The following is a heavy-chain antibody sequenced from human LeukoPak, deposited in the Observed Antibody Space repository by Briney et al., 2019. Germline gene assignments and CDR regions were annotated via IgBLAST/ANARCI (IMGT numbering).Heavy chain of an antibody. V-gene: IGHV4-59*08. Sequence: SETLSLTCTVSGGSISSYYWSWIRQSPGKGLEWIGHISHSGSTKYNSSLKSRTIISSDTSKNQFSLKLSSVTAADTALYYCARLRDGDYGGYFDSWGQGTLVTASS. D-gene: IGHD4-23*01. J-gene: IGHJ4*02. CDR1: GGSISSYY. CDR3: ARLRDGDYGGYFDS. CDR2: ISHSGST.